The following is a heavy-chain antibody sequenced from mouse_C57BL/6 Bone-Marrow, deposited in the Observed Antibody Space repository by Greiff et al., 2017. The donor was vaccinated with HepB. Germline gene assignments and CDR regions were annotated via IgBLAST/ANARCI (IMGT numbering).Heavy chain of an antibody. CDR2: IYPRDGST. D-gene: IGHD4-1*01. J-gene: IGHJ2*01. V-gene: IGHV1-85*01. CDR1: GYTFTSYE. Sequence: VQGVESGPELVKPGASVKLSCKASGYTFTSYEINWVKQRPGQGLEWIGWIYPRDGSTRYNEKFKGKATLTVDTSSSTAYMELHSLTSEDSAVYVCAKNWDGYWGQGTTLTVSS. CDR3: AKNWDGY.